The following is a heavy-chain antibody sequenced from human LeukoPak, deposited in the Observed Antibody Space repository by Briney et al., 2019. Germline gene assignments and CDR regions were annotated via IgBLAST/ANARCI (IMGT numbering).Heavy chain of an antibody. D-gene: IGHD6-19*01. Sequence: SETLSLTCSVSGGSIRTSTYYWGWIRQAPGKGLEWIGTIFHDGGTYYSPPLKSRVTISVDTSKNQFSLNLNSVTAADAAVYHCASRHQWLVPFYDSWSQGTLVTVSS. J-gene: IGHJ4*02. CDR2: IFHDGGT. CDR1: GGSIRTSTYY. CDR3: ASRHQWLVPFYDS. V-gene: IGHV4-39*01.